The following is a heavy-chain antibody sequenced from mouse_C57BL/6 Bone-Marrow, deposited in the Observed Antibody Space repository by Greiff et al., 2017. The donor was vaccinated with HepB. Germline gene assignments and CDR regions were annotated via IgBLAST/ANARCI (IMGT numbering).Heavy chain of an antibody. D-gene: IGHD1-1*01. CDR2: IYPGDGDT. V-gene: IGHV1-82*01. CDR1: GYAFSSSW. Sequence: VQLQQSGPELVKPGASVKLSCKASGYAFSSSWMNWVKQRPGKGLEWIGRIYPGDGDTNYNGKFKGKATLTADKSSSTAYMQHSSLTSEDSAVYFCARKGSWDYWGQGTTLTVSS. CDR3: ARKGSWDY. J-gene: IGHJ2*01.